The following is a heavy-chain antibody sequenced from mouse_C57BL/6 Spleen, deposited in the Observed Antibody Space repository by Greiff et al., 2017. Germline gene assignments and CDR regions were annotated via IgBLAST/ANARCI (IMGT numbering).Heavy chain of an antibody. CDR2: INPSSGYT. D-gene: IGHD4-1*01. CDR1: GYTFTSYT. Sequence: QVQLQQSGAELARPGASVKMSCKASGYTFTSYTMHWVKQRPGQGLEWIGYINPSSGYTKYNQKFKDKATLTADKTSSTAYIRLSILTSADSAVSYCSRGLGIYFDYWGQGTTLTVSS. V-gene: IGHV1-4*01. J-gene: IGHJ2*01. CDR3: SRGLGIYFDY.